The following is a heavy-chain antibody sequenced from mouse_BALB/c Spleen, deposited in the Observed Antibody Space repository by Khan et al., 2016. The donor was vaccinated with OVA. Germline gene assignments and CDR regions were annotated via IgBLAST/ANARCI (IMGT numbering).Heavy chain of an antibody. CDR1: GFSLTSYD. CDR2: IWRGGST. Sequence: QVQLKESGPSLVQPSQSLSITCTVSGFSLTSYDVHWVRQSPGKGLEWLGVIWRGGSTDYNAAFMSSLRITKDNSKSQVFFKMHRLHPDDTAIYYCAKDWGGNFDYWGQGTTLTVSS. J-gene: IGHJ2*01. CDR3: AKDWGGNFDY. V-gene: IGHV2-5-1*01.